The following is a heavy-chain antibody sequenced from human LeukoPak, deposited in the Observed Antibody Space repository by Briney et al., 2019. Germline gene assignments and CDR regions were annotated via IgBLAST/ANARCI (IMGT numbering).Heavy chain of an antibody. J-gene: IGHJ5*02. D-gene: IGHD3-3*01. CDR3: ATSPRRITIFGVVIT. V-gene: IGHV3-23*01. CDR2: ISGSGGST. CDR1: GFTFSGYA. Sequence: GGSLRLSCAASGFTFSGYAMSWVRQAPGKGLEWVSAISGSGGSTYYADYVKGRFTISRDNSKNTLYLQMNSLRAEDTAVYYCATSPRRITIFGVVITWGQGTLVTVSS.